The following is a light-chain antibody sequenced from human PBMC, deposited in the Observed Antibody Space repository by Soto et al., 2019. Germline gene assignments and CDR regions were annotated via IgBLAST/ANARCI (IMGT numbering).Light chain of an antibody. V-gene: IGKV1-33*01. Sequence: DIPITQSPSCLSASVGDRVTITCQASQDISNYLNWYQQKPGKAPKLLIYDASNLETGVPSRFSGSGSGTDFTFTISSLQPEDIATYYCQKYDNLPLNCGQGTRREIK. CDR2: DAS. CDR1: QDISNY. J-gene: IGKJ5*01. CDR3: QKYDNLPLN.